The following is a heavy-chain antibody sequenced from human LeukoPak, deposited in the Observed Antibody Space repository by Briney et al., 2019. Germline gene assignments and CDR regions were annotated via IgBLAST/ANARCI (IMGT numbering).Heavy chain of an antibody. Sequence: ASVKVSCKASGYTFTNYDINWVRQATGQGLEWMGWMNPNSGDTGYAQKFQGRVTMTRDTSITTAYMELTSLTSDATAIFYCARTGMGGNVWIDSWGQGTLVTVSS. J-gene: IGHJ5*01. D-gene: IGHD1-26*01. V-gene: IGHV1-8*01. CDR1: GYTFTNYD. CDR3: ARTGMGGNVWIDS. CDR2: MNPNSGDT.